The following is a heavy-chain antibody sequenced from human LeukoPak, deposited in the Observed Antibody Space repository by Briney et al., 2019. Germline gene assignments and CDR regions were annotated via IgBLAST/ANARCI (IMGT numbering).Heavy chain of an antibody. J-gene: IGHJ4*02. Sequence: SETLSLTCTVSGDSISSYYWSWIRQPAGKGLEWIGRIYTSGSTNYNPSLKNRVTMSVDTSKDQFSLKLSSVTAADTAVYYCASTTYYYDGSGYYFLDYWGQGTLVTVSS. CDR3: ASTTYYYDGSGYYFLDY. D-gene: IGHD3-22*01. V-gene: IGHV4-4*07. CDR2: IYTSGST. CDR1: GDSISSYY.